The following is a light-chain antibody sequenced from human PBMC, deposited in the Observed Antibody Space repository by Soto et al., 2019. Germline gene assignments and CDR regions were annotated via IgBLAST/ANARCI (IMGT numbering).Light chain of an antibody. Sequence: EIVLTQSPGTLSLSPGERATLSCRASQSVTSNYLAWYQQKPGQAPRLLIYGASSRATGIPDRFSGSGSGTDFTLTVSRLETEDFAVYYCQHYGGSATFGQGTKVEIK. CDR2: GAS. J-gene: IGKJ1*01. CDR1: QSVTSNY. CDR3: QHYGGSAT. V-gene: IGKV3-20*01.